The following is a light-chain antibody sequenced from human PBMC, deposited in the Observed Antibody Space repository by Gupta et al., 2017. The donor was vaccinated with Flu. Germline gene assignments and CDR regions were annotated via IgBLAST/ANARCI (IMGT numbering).Light chain of an antibody. Sequence: DCQMTQSPSSLSASVGDRVTITCRASQTISNYLNWYHQRPGKAPKVLIYGASSLESGVPSRFSGSGSGTDFTLTISSLQPEDFATYYCQQTYNTPYNFGEGTKLESK. V-gene: IGKV1-39*01. CDR3: QQTYNTPYN. CDR1: QTISNY. J-gene: IGKJ2*01. CDR2: GAS.